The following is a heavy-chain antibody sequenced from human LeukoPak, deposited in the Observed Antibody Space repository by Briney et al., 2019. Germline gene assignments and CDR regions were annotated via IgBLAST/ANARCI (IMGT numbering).Heavy chain of an antibody. CDR1: GFTFSSYA. Sequence: GGSLRLSCAASGFTFSSYAMTWVRQAPGKGLEWVSAISGSGGGTYYADSVKGRFTISRDNSKNTLFLQMNSLRSEDTAVYYCASGGTWFGELFLWFDPWGQGTLVTVSS. CDR2: ISGSGGGT. D-gene: IGHD3-10*01. CDR3: ASGGTWFGELFLWFDP. J-gene: IGHJ5*02. V-gene: IGHV3-23*01.